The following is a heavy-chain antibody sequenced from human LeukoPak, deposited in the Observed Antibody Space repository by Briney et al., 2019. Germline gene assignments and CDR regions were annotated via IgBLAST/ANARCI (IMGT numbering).Heavy chain of an antibody. J-gene: IGHJ4*02. CDR1: GYTFTSYD. Sequence: ASVKVSCKASGYTFTSYDINWVRQATGQGLEWMGWMNPNSGNTGYAQKFQGRVTMTRDMSTSTVYMELSSLRSEDTAVYYCARDPRYSGYDRGEYFDYWGQGTLVTVSS. CDR3: ARDPRYSGYDRGEYFDY. CDR2: MNPNSGNT. V-gene: IGHV1-8*01. D-gene: IGHD5-12*01.